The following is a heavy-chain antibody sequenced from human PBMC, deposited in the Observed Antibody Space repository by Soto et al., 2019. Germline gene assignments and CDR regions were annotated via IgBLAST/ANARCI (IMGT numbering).Heavy chain of an antibody. Sequence: GGSLRLSCAASGFTFSSYAMSWVRQAPGKGLEWVSAISGSGGSTYYADSVKGRFTISRDNSKNTLYLQMNSLRAEDTAVYYCAKEGGSYIGSSPPFDYWGQGTLVTVSS. V-gene: IGHV3-23*01. CDR2: ISGSGGST. CDR1: GFTFSSYA. CDR3: AKEGGSYIGSSPPFDY. J-gene: IGHJ4*02. D-gene: IGHD3-16*01.